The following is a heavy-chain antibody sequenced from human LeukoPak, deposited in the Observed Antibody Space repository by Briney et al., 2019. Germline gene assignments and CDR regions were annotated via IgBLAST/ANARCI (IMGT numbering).Heavy chain of an antibody. CDR1: GYSFTSYW. D-gene: IGHD2-21*02. Sequence: ESLKISCKGSGYSFTSYWIGWVRQMPGKGLGWMGIIYPGDSDTRYSPSFQGQVTISADKSISTAYPQWSSLKASDTAMSYCARHAYCGGDCYSDYWGQGTLVTVSS. J-gene: IGHJ4*02. V-gene: IGHV5-51*01. CDR2: IYPGDSDT. CDR3: ARHAYCGGDCYSDY.